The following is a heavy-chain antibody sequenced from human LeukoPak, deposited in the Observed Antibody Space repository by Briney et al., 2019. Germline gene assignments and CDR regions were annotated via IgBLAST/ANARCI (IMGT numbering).Heavy chain of an antibody. CDR1: GGTFSSYA. V-gene: IGHV1-2*02. Sequence: ASVKVSCKASGGTFSSYAISWVRQAPGQGLEWMGWINPNSGGTNYAQKFQGRVTMTRDTSISTAYMELSRLRSDDTAVYYCASSPEAVGSSSWYWNYFDYWGQGTLVTVSS. D-gene: IGHD6-13*01. CDR3: ASSPEAVGSSSWYWNYFDY. J-gene: IGHJ4*02. CDR2: INPNSGGT.